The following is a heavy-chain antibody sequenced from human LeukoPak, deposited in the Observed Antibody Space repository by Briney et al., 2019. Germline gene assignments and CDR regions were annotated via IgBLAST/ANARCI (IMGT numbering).Heavy chain of an antibody. V-gene: IGHV1-18*01. CDR3: ARDIGYCSSTSCRNWFDP. CDR2: ISAYGGNT. Sequence: ASVKVSCKASGYTFTSYGISWVRQAPGQGLEWMGCISAYGGNTNYAQKLQGRVTMTRDTSTSTAYMELRSLRSDDTAVYYCARDIGYCSSTSCRNWFDPWGQGTLVTVSS. J-gene: IGHJ5*02. D-gene: IGHD2-2*01. CDR1: GYTFTSYG.